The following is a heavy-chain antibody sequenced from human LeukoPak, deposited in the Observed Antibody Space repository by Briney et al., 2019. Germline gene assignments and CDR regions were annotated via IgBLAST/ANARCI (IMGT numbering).Heavy chain of an antibody. J-gene: IGHJ3*02. CDR3: ARHLIAVAGTGSVFDI. D-gene: IGHD6-19*01. CDR2: INHSGST. V-gene: IGHV4-34*01. Sequence: SETLSLTCAVYGGSFSGYYWSWIRQPPGKGLEWIGEINHSGSTNYNPSLKSRVTISVDTSKNQFSLKLSSVTAADTAVYYCARHLIAVAGTGSVFDIWGQGTSVTVSS. CDR1: GGSFSGYY.